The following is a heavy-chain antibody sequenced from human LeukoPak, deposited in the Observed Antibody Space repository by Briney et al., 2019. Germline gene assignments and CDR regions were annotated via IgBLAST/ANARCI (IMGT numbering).Heavy chain of an antibody. Sequence: SETLSLTCTISGGSISNHHWSWVRQPPGKGLEWIGYIYFSGSANYNPSLKSRVTISVDMSKNQFSLKLSSVTAADTALYYCARGDYYASGSYQYWGQGTLVTVAS. CDR3: ARGDYYASGSYQY. V-gene: IGHV4-59*11. J-gene: IGHJ4*02. D-gene: IGHD3-10*01. CDR2: IYFSGSA. CDR1: GGSISNHH.